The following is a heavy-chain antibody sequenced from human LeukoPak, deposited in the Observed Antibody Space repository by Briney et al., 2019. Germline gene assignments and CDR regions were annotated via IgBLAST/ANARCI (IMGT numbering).Heavy chain of an antibody. V-gene: IGHV3-23*01. J-gene: IGHJ4*02. CDR1: GFTFTSYA. CDR2: ISGSGGST. Sequence: PGGSLRLSCAASGFTFTSYAMSWVRQAPGKGLEWVSAISGSGGSTYYADSVKGRFTISRDNSKNTLYLQMNTLSAEDTAVYYCAKFRPVTSVAGTIFHYWGQGTLVTVSS. D-gene: IGHD6-19*01. CDR3: AKFRPVTSVAGTIFHY.